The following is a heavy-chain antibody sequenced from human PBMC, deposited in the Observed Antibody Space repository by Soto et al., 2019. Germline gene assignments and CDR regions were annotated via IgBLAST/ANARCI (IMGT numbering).Heavy chain of an antibody. Sequence: EVQLVESGGGLVQPGGSLRLSCVASGFALSNYWINWVRQAPGKGLEWVANIKQDGSEKNYVDSVKGRFTISRDNARNSLYLQMNSLRAEDTDAYYCARETSNWGCWGQGTLVAVSS. J-gene: IGHJ4*02. CDR1: GFALSNYW. D-gene: IGHD7-27*01. CDR2: IKQDGSEK. V-gene: IGHV3-7*05. CDR3: ARETSNWGC.